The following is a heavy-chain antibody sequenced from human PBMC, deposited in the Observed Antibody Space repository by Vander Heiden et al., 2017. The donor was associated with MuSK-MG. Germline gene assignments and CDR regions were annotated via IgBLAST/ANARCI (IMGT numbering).Heavy chain of an antibody. V-gene: IGHV3-21*01. J-gene: IGHJ3*02. CDR1: GFTFSSYS. Sequence: EVQLVESGGGLVKPGGSLRLSCAASGFTFSSYSMNWVRQAPGKGLEWVSSISSSSSYIYYADSVKGRFTISRDNAKNSLYLQMNSLRAEDTAVYYCAREGIVGAINDAFDIWGQGTMVTVSS. CDR3: AREGIVGAINDAFDI. CDR2: ISSSSSYI. D-gene: IGHD1-26*01.